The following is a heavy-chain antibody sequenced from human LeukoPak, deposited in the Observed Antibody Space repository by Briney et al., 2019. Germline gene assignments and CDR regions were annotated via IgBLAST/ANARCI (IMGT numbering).Heavy chain of an antibody. CDR2: LSAYNGNT. D-gene: IGHD6-19*01. CDR1: GYTFTRSG. Sequence: GASVKISCKASGYTFTRSGVSWGRQAPGQGLEWMGWLSAYNGNTNYAQRFQGRVTMTTDTSTSTAYMELRSLRSDDTAVYYCARDLKMGYTSGRHSWGTGSSNDYWGQGTLVTVSS. CDR3: ARDLKMGYTSGRHSWGTGSSNDY. V-gene: IGHV1-18*01. J-gene: IGHJ4*02.